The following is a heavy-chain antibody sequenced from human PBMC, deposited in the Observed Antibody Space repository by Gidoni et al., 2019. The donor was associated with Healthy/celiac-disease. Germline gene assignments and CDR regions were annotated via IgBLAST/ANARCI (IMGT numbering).Heavy chain of an antibody. CDR1: GFTFSRYA. V-gene: IGHV3-23*01. CDR3: AKDGYSSSWYGDNWFDP. J-gene: IGHJ5*02. D-gene: IGHD6-13*01. CDR2: ISGSGGST. Sequence: EVQLLESGGGLVQPGGSLRLSCAASGFTFSRYAMSWVRQAPGKGLEWVSAISGSGGSTYYADSVKGRFTISRDNSKNTLYLQMNSLRAEDTAVYYCAKDGYSSSWYGDNWFDPWGQGTLVTVSS.